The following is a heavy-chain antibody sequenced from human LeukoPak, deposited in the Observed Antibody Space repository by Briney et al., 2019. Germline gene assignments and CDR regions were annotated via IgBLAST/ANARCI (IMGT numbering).Heavy chain of an antibody. Sequence: GGSLRLSCAASGFTFSSYAMHWVRQAPGKGLEYVSATSSNGDSTYYANSVKARFTISRDNSKNTLYLQMNSLRAEDTAVYYCARDPSYLGAFDIWGRGTMVTVSS. CDR3: ARDPSYLGAFDI. V-gene: IGHV3-64*01. J-gene: IGHJ3*02. D-gene: IGHD7-27*01. CDR2: TSSNGDST. CDR1: GFTFSSYA.